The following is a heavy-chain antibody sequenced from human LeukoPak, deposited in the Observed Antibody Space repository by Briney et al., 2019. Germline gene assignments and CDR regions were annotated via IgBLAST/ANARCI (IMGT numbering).Heavy chain of an antibody. V-gene: IGHV3-30*04. Sequence: GGSLRLSCAASGFTFITYNVHWVRQAPGKGLEWVAVISYDGRNEYYADSVKGRFTISRDNPQNTLYLQLNSLRTDDTAVYYCAREHISGWFDYWGQGTLVTVSS. D-gene: IGHD6-19*01. J-gene: IGHJ5*01. CDR2: ISYDGRNE. CDR1: GFTFITYN. CDR3: AREHISGWFDY.